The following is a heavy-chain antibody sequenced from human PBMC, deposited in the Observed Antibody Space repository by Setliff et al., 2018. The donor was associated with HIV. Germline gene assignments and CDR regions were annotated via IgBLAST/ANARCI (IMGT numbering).Heavy chain of an antibody. V-gene: IGHV4-39*01. Sequence: SETLSLTCTVSPESISSNNYYWAWIRQPPGKGLEWIGCILYGGTVYHSGRMYFNPSLKSRVTISVDTSKNQFSLELTSVTAADTAVYYCARHDCGGDCSINWFDPWGQGTLVTVSS. CDR3: ARHDCGGDCSINWFDP. CDR1: PESISSNNYY. J-gene: IGHJ5*02. D-gene: IGHD2-21*02. CDR2: ILYGGTV.